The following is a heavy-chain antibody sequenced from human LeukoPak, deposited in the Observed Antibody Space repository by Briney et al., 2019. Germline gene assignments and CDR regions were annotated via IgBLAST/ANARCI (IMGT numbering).Heavy chain of an antibody. CDR3: ASWTYYYGMDV. Sequence: SETLSLTCTVSGGSISSYYWSWSRQPPGKGLEWIGYIYYSGSTNYNPSLKSRVTISVDTSKNQFSLKLSSVTAADTAVYYCASWTYYYGMDVWGQGTTVIVSS. CDR2: IYYSGST. J-gene: IGHJ6*02. D-gene: IGHD1-1*01. CDR1: GGSISSYY. V-gene: IGHV4-59*08.